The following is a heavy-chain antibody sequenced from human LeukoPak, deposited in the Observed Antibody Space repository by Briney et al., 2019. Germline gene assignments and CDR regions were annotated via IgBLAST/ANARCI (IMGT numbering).Heavy chain of an antibody. CDR2: IHPSGNT. J-gene: IGHJ4*02. V-gene: IGHV4-4*07. CDR1: GGSISPYY. CDR3: AREGSMTARPFVSIDY. Sequence: PSETLSLTCTVSGGSISPYYWSWIRQPAGKGLDWIGRIHPSGNTDYNPSLKSRVTMSVGTSKNQFSLKLSSVTAADTAVYYCAREGSMTARPFVSIDYWGQGTLVTISS. D-gene: IGHD6-6*01.